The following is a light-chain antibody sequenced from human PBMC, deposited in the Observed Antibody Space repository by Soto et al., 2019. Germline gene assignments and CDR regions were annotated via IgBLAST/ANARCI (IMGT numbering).Light chain of an antibody. Sequence: QSALTQPASVSGSPGQSITIFCTGTSSDLGGYNYVSWYQQHPGKAPKLIIYEVSNRPSGVSNRFSGSKSGNTASLTISGLQAEDEADYYCNSYTSKSTGVFGTGTKLTVL. V-gene: IGLV2-14*01. J-gene: IGLJ1*01. CDR1: SSDLGGYNY. CDR3: NSYTSKSTGV. CDR2: EVS.